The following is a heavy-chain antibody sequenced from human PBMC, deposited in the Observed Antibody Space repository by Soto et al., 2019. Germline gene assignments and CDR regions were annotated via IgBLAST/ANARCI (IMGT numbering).Heavy chain of an antibody. V-gene: IGHV1-2*02. D-gene: IGHD6-13*01. J-gene: IGHJ3*02. CDR3: ARSRGSSSWYSFDAFDI. CDR1: GYTFTGYY. Sequence: ASVKVSCKASGYTFTGYYMHWVRQAPGQGLEWMGWINPNSGGTNYAQKFQGRVTMTRDTSISTAYMELSRLRSDDTAVYYCARSRGSSSWYSFDAFDIWGQGTMVTVSS. CDR2: INPNSGGT.